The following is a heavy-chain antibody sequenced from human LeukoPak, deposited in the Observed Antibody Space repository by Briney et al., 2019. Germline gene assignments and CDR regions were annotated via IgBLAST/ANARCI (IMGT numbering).Heavy chain of an antibody. Sequence: SETLSLTCTVSGGPISSYYWSWIRQPPGEGREWIGYIYYSGSTNYNPSLKSRVTISVDTSKNQFSLKLSSVTAADTAVYYCARHSGGGPAALSYFDYWGQGTLVTVSS. V-gene: IGHV4-59*08. CDR3: ARHSGGGPAALSYFDY. J-gene: IGHJ4*02. D-gene: IGHD2-2*01. CDR1: GGPISSYY. CDR2: IYYSGST.